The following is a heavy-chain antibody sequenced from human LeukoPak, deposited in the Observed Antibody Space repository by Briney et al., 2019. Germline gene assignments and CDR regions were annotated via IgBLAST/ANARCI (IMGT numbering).Heavy chain of an antibody. CDR2: IYYSGST. CDR3: ARHVGGGYCSGGSCYSGTFDY. V-gene: IGHV4-59*08. CDR1: GGSISSYY. J-gene: IGHJ4*02. Sequence: SETLSLTCTVSGGSISSYYWTWIRQPPGKGLEWIGYIYYSGSTNYNPSLKSRVTISVDTSKKHFSLKLSSVTAADTAVYYCARHVGGGYCSGGSCYSGTFDYWGQGTLVTVSS. D-gene: IGHD2-15*01.